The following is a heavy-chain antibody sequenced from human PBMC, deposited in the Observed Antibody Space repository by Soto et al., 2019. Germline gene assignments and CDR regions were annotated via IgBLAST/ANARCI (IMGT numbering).Heavy chain of an antibody. CDR2: ISGSSSYI. V-gene: IGHV3-21*01. CDR1: GFTFSSYN. CDR3: ARVVYYDSSGYQY. Sequence: GGSLRLSCAASGFTFSSYNMNWVRQAPGKGLEWVSSISGSSSYIYYADSVKGRFTISRDNAKNSLYLQMNSLRAEDTAVYYCARVVYYDSSGYQYWGQGTLVTVSS. D-gene: IGHD3-22*01. J-gene: IGHJ4*02.